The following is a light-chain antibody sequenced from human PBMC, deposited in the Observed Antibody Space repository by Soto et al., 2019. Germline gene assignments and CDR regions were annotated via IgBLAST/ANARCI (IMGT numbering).Light chain of an antibody. J-gene: IGLJ3*02. CDR2: KDS. Sequence: SYELTQPTSVSVSAGQTARITCSGDVLPKKYARWFQQKPGQAPVLVIYKDSERPSGIPERFSGSSSGTTVTLTISGAQVEDEADYYCYSAADNNLVFGGGTKLTVL. CDR1: VLPKKY. CDR3: YSAADNNLV. V-gene: IGLV3-27*01.